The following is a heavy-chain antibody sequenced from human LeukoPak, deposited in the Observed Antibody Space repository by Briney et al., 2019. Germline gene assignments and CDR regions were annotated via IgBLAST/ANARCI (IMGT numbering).Heavy chain of an antibody. D-gene: IGHD5-12*01. Sequence: GGSLRLSCAASGFTFSSYAMSWVRQAPGKGLEWVSAISGSGGSTYYADSMKGRFTISRDNSKNTLYLQMNSLRAEDTAVYYCAKSRVATPTPFDYWGQGTLVTVSS. CDR1: GFTFSSYA. CDR3: AKSRVATPTPFDY. CDR2: ISGSGGST. J-gene: IGHJ4*02. V-gene: IGHV3-23*01.